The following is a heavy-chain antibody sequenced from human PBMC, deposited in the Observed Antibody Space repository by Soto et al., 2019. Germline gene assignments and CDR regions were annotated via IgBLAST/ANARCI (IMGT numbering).Heavy chain of an antibody. CDR1: GGSISSYY. V-gene: IGHV4-59*01. Sequence: SETLSLTCTVSGGSISSYYWSWIRQPPGKGLEWIGYIYYSGSTNYNPSLKSRVTISVDTSKNQFSLKLSSVTAADTAVYYCAATKKYSYGSGYYYYGMDVWGQGTTVTVS. D-gene: IGHD5-18*01. J-gene: IGHJ6*02. CDR3: AATKKYSYGSGYYYYGMDV. CDR2: IYYSGST.